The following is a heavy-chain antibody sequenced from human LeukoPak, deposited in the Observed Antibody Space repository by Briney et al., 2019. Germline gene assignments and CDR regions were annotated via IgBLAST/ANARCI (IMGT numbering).Heavy chain of an antibody. V-gene: IGHV4-34*01. CDR3: AREKRRSSSSLNAFDI. Sequence: SETLSLTCAVYGGSFSGYYWSWIRQPPGKGLEWIGEINHSGSTSYNPSLKSRVTISVDTSKNQFSLKLSSVTAADTAVYYCAREKRRSSSSLNAFDIWGQGTMVTVSS. CDR1: GGSFSGYY. CDR2: INHSGST. J-gene: IGHJ3*02. D-gene: IGHD6-6*01.